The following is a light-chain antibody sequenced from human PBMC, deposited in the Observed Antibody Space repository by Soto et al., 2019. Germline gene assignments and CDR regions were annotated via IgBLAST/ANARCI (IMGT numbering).Light chain of an antibody. CDR3: QQFGSSPSMYT. CDR1: QSVSSSY. Sequence: EIVLTQSPGTLSLSPGERATLSCRASQSVSSSYLAWYQQKPGQAPRLLIYGASSRATGIPDRFSGSVSGTDFTLTISSLEPEDFAVYYCQQFGSSPSMYTFGQGTNLEI. J-gene: IGKJ2*01. CDR2: GAS. V-gene: IGKV3-20*01.